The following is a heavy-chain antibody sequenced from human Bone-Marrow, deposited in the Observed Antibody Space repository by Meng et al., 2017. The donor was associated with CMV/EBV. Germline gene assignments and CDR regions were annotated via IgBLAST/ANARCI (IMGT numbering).Heavy chain of an antibody. D-gene: IGHD3-3*01. CDR1: GFIFSSYW. J-gene: IGHJ3*02. CDR2: IKEDGSEK. CDR3: ASRRHFDFWSGGAFDI. Sequence: GESLKISCAGSGFIFSSYWMSWVRQAPGKGLEWVANIKEDGSEKYYVDSVKGRFTISRDNAKISVWLQMNSLSAEDTALYYCASRRHFDFWSGGAFDIWGRGTMVTVSS. V-gene: IGHV3-7*01.